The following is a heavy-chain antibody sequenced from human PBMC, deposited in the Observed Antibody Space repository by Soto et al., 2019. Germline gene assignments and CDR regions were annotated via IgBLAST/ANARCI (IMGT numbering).Heavy chain of an antibody. CDR1: GGSISCGGYY. V-gene: IGHV4-31*03. Sequence: SETLSLTCTVSGGSISCGGYYWSWIRQHPGKGLEWIGYIYYSGSTYYNPSLKSRVTISVDTSKNQFSLKLSSVTAADTAVYYCATAPMVRGVIITRYFDYWGQGTLVTVSS. CDR2: IYYSGST. D-gene: IGHD3-10*01. CDR3: ATAPMVRGVIITRYFDY. J-gene: IGHJ4*02.